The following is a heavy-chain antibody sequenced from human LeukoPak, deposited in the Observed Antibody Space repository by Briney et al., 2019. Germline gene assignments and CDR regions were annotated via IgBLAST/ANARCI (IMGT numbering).Heavy chain of an antibody. CDR3: ARDQGFVDV. Sequence: PSETLSLTCTVSGGSVSSGSYYWSWIRQPPGKGLEWIGYIYYSGGTNYNPSLKSRVTISVDTSKNQFSLKLSSVTAADTAVYYCARDQGFVDVWGKGTTATVSS. CDR1: GGSVSSGSYY. V-gene: IGHV4-61*01. CDR2: IYYSGGT. J-gene: IGHJ6*04.